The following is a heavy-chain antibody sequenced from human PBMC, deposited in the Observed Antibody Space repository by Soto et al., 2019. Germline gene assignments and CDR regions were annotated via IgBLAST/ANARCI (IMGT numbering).Heavy chain of an antibody. V-gene: IGHV4-30-4*01. CDR2: IYYSGST. D-gene: IGHD3-3*01. CDR3: ARASGDFWSGYNFDP. CDR1: GGSISSGDYY. Sequence: SETLSLTCTVSGGSISSGDYYWSWIRQPPGKGLEWIGYIYYSGSTYYNPSLKSRVTISVDTSKNQFSLKLSSVTAADTAVYYCARASGDFWSGYNFDPWGQGTLVTVSS. J-gene: IGHJ5*02.